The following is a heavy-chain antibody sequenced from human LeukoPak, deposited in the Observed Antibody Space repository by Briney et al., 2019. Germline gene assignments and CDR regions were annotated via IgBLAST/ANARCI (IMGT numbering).Heavy chain of an antibody. CDR2: INPNSGGT. V-gene: IGHV1-2*02. Sequence: AASVKVSCKASGYTFTGYYMHWVRQAPGQGLEWMGWINPNSGGTNYAQKFQGRVTMTRDTSISTAYMELSRLRSDDTAVYYCARDEGSSWLTYYYYYMDVWGKGTTVTVSS. CDR3: ARDEGSSWLTYYYYYMDV. CDR1: GYTFTGYY. D-gene: IGHD6-13*01. J-gene: IGHJ6*03.